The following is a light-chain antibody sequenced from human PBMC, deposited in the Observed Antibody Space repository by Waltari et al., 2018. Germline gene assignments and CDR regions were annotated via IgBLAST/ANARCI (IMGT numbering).Light chain of an antibody. Sequence: DVVMTQSPLSLTVTLGQPASISCRSSQGLIHSDGNTYVNWFQQRPGQSPRRLNYKVFNRESGVPDRFSGSGSGTDFTLKISRVEAEDVGFYYCMQSTQWPRTFGQGTKVQIK. CDR3: MQSTQWPRT. CDR1: QGLIHSDGNTY. J-gene: IGKJ1*01. V-gene: IGKV2-30*02. CDR2: KVF.